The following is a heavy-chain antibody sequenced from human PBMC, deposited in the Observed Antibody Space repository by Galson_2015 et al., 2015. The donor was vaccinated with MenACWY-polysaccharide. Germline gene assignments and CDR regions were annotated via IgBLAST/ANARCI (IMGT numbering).Heavy chain of an antibody. CDR3: TKAGAKYCRGSSCYFNWFDP. Sequence: SLRLSCAASGFSFSTYWMHWVRHAPGKGLVWVSRINADGSATDYADSVRGRFTISSDNATNTLYLEMNSLRAEDTAVYYCTKAGAKYCRGSSCYFNWFDPWGQGTLVTVSS. CDR2: INADGSAT. CDR1: GFSFSTYW. J-gene: IGHJ5*02. V-gene: IGHV3-74*01. D-gene: IGHD2-15*01.